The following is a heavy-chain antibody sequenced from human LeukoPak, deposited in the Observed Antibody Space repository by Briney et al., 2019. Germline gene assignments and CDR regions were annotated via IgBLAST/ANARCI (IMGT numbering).Heavy chain of an antibody. CDR2: IYPGDSDT. Sequence: GESLKISCKGSGYSFTSYWIGWVRQMPGEGLEWMGIIYPGDSDTRYSPSFQGQVTISADKSISTAYLQWSSLKASDTAMYYCARLRFLGPVEGFAWFDPWGQGTLVTVSS. D-gene: IGHD3-3*01. V-gene: IGHV5-51*01. J-gene: IGHJ5*02. CDR3: ARLRFLGPVEGFAWFDP. CDR1: GYSFTSYW.